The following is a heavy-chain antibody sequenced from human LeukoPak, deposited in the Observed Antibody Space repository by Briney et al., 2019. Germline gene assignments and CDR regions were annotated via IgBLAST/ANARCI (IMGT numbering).Heavy chain of an antibody. J-gene: IGHJ3*02. V-gene: IGHV3-23*01. Sequence: PGGSLRLSCAASGFTFSSYAISWVRQAPGKGLEWVSAISGSGGSTYYADSVKGRFTISRDNSKNTLYLQMNSLKTEDTAVYYCTTDGGGNSDDAFDIWGQGTMVTVSS. CDR2: ISGSGGST. CDR3: TTDGGGNSDDAFDI. CDR1: GFTFSSYA. D-gene: IGHD4-23*01.